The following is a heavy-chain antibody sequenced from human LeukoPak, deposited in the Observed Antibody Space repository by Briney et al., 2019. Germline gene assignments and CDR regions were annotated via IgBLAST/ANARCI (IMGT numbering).Heavy chain of an antibody. CDR3: TTEGVATMGSFDY. V-gene: IGHV3-15*01. CDR1: GYSFTSYW. Sequence: GESLKISCKGSGYSFTSYWIGWVRQAPGKGLEWVGRIKSKTDGGTTDYAAPVKGRFTISRDDSKNTLYLQMNSLKTEDTAVYYCTTEGVATMGSFDYWGQGTLVTVSS. D-gene: IGHD5-12*01. J-gene: IGHJ4*02. CDR2: IKSKTDGGTT.